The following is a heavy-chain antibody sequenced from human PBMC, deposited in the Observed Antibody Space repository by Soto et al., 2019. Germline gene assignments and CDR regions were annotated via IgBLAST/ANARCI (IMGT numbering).Heavy chain of an antibody. Sequence: LRLSCAASGLTFSSYWMNWVRQAPGKGVGWVSAISGSGTSTYYADSVKARFTLSRDISNYPLHLQMNSLRADYTSVFYCAILYLYVSLTGARYVMDVSGQGTTVTVSS. D-gene: IGHD3-10*01. V-gene: IGHV3-23*01. CDR1: GLTFSSYW. CDR2: ISGSGTST. CDR3: AILYLYVSLTGARYVMDV. J-gene: IGHJ6*02.